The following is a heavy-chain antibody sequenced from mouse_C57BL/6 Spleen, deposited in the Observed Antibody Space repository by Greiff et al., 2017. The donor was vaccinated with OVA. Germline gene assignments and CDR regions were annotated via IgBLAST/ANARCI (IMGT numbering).Heavy chain of an antibody. Sequence: VQLQQSGAELVKPGASVKLSCKASGYTFTSYWMHWVKQRPGQGLEWIGMIHPNSGSTNYNEKFKSKATLTVDKSSSTAYMQLSSLTSEDSAVYYCARFYYGSSFPWFAYWGQGTLVTVSA. J-gene: IGHJ3*01. V-gene: IGHV1-64*01. CDR1: GYTFTSYW. D-gene: IGHD1-1*01. CDR3: ARFYYGSSFPWFAY. CDR2: IHPNSGST.